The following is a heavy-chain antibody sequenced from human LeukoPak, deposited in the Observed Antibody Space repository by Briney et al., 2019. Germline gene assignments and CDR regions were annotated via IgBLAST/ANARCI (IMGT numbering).Heavy chain of an antibody. D-gene: IGHD2-21*02. V-gene: IGHV4-34*01. Sequence: SETLSLTCAVYGGSFSGYYWSWIRQPPGKGLEWIGEINHSGSTYYNPSLKSRVTISVDTSKNQFSLKLSSVTAADTAVYYCARYDLYFDYWGQGTLVTVSS. CDR2: INHSGST. CDR3: ARYDLYFDY. CDR1: GGSFSGYY. J-gene: IGHJ4*02.